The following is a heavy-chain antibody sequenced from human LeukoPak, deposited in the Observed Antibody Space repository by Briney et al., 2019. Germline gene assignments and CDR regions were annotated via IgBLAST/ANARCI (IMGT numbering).Heavy chain of an antibody. J-gene: IGHJ3*02. CDR1: GFTFRNYE. CDR3: VRDCFHFYSFDM. V-gene: IGHV3-48*03. CDR2: IRGGGSPI. D-gene: IGHD2/OR15-2a*01. Sequence: GGSLRLSCAASGFTFRNYEMNWVRQAPGKGLEWVSYIRGGGSPIYYADSVRGRFTISRDNSKNLLYLQLNSLRVEDTALYYCVRDCFHFYSFDMWGQGTMVSVSS.